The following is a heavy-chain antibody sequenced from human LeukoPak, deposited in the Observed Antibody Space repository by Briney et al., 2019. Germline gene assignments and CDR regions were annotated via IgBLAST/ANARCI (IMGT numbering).Heavy chain of an antibody. CDR2: ISGSGGST. CDR1: GFTFSSYA. J-gene: IGHJ4*02. Sequence: GGSLRLSCAASGFTFSSYAMSWVRQAPGKGLEWVSAISGSGGSTYYADSVKGRFTISRDNSKNTLYLQMNSLRAEDTAVYYCAKVTGYFDWLLQYYFDYWGQGTLVTVSS. D-gene: IGHD3-9*01. CDR3: AKVTGYFDWLLQYYFDY. V-gene: IGHV3-23*01.